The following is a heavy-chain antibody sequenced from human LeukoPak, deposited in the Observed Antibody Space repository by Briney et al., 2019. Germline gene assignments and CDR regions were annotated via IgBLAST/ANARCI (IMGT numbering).Heavy chain of an antibody. Sequence: PGGSPRLSCAASGFTFSTYAMQWVRQAPGKGLEWVAVISYDGSNKYYADSVKGRFTISRDNSKNTLYLQMNSLRAEDTAVYFCARDPPYDSGTYPDYWGQGTLVTVSS. J-gene: IGHJ4*02. CDR2: ISYDGSNK. CDR1: GFTFSTYA. CDR3: ARDPPYDSGTYPDY. V-gene: IGHV3-30*01. D-gene: IGHD1-26*01.